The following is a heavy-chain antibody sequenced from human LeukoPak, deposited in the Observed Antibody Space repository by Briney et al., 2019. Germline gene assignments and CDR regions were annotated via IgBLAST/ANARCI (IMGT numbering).Heavy chain of an antibody. CDR1: GFTFSSYA. D-gene: IGHD6-19*01. CDR3: AKVGSTSGWYWFDP. J-gene: IGHJ5*02. V-gene: IGHV3-23*01. CDR2: ISGSGGST. Sequence: GGSLRLSCAASGFTFSSYAMSWVRQAPGKGLEWVSAISGSGGSTYYADSVKGRFTISRDNSKETLYMQMNSLRAEDTAIYYCAKVGSTSGWYWFDPWGQGTLVTVSS.